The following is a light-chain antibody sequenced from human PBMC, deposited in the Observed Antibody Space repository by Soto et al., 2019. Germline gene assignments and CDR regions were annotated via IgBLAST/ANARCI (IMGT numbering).Light chain of an antibody. J-gene: IGKJ4*01. CDR2: DGS. Sequence: IVLTQSPATLSLSPGEGATLSCRASQSIGDYVAWFQQKPGQAPRLLIYDGSNRAVGIPARFSGSASGTDSTLTISSLEPEDFAVYDCQQRSACPLTFGGGTRVEI. V-gene: IGKV3-11*01. CDR3: QQRSACPLT. CDR1: QSIGDY.